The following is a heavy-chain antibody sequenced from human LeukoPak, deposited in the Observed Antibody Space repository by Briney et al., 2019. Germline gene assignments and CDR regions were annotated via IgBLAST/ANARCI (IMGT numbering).Heavy chain of an antibody. Sequence: SETLSLTCTVSGGSISSSSYYWGWIRQPPGKGLEWIGSIYYSGRSYYNPSLKSRVTISVDTSKNQFSLKLSSVTAADTAVYYCASPSTYGDYGGVGYWGQGTLVTVSS. CDR3: ASPSTYGDYGGVGY. CDR1: GGSISSSSYY. D-gene: IGHD4-17*01. CDR2: IYYSGRS. J-gene: IGHJ4*02. V-gene: IGHV4-39*07.